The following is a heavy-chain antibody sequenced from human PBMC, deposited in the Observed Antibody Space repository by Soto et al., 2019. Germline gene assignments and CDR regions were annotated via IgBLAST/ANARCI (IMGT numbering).Heavy chain of an antibody. CDR1: GFTFDDYA. V-gene: IGHV3-9*01. Sequence: PGGSLRLSCAASGFTFDDYAMHWARHAPGKGLEWVSGISWNSATVGYAESVKGRFTISRDNAKNSLYLQMNSLRAEDTALYYCANDKSSGGQRREAFDHRGQVTMVTVSS. CDR2: ISWNSATV. CDR3: ANDKSSGGQRREAFDH. J-gene: IGHJ3*01. D-gene: IGHD3-16*01.